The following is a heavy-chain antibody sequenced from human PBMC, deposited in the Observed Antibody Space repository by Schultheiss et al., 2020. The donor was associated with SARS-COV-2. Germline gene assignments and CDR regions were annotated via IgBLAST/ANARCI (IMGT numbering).Heavy chain of an antibody. CDR2: ISYDGSNK. Sequence: SLKISCAASGFTFSSYAMHWVRQAPGKGLEWVAVISYDGSNKYYADSVKGRFTISRDNSKNTLYLQMNSLRAEDTAVYYCARAGGPMVRGVMVYWGQGTLVTVSS. CDR1: GFTFSSYA. J-gene: IGHJ4*02. V-gene: IGHV3-30*01. CDR3: ARAGGPMVRGVMVY. D-gene: IGHD3-10*01.